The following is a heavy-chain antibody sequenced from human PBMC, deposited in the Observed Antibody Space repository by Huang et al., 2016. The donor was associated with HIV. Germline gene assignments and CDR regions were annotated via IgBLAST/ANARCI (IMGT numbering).Heavy chain of an antibody. D-gene: IGHD3-22*01. CDR2: RSYDGSSK. J-gene: IGHJ3*02. CDR1: RFTFSKFA. CDR3: TKGHYYDTNGYVAFDI. Sequence: QVQLVESGGGVVRPGRSLRLSCAAYRFTFSKFAMDWVRQGQGKGMGWMAVRSYDGSSKAYADPVTGRLTISRDNSNNTLYLQMNSLTVEDTAVYYCTKGHYYDTNGYVAFDIWGQGTMVTVSS. V-gene: IGHV3-30*18.